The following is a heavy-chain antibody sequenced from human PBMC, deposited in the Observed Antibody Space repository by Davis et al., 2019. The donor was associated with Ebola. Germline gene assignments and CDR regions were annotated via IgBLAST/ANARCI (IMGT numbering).Heavy chain of an antibody. Sequence: GESLKIPCAAPGFTFSSYWMSCVRQAPGKGLEWVANIKQDGSEKYYLDSVKGRFTISRDNAKNSLYLQMNSLRAEDTAVYYCARLRGFDYWGQGTLVTVSS. CDR1: GFTFSSYW. CDR2: IKQDGSEK. CDR3: ARLRGFDY. V-gene: IGHV3-7*01. D-gene: IGHD5-12*01. J-gene: IGHJ4*02.